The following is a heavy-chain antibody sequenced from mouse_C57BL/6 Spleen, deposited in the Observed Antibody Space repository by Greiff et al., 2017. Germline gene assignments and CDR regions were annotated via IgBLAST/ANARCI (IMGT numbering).Heavy chain of an antibody. V-gene: IGHV1-74*01. CDR2: IHPSDSDT. Sequence: VQLQQPGAELVKPGASVKVSCKASGYTFTSYWMHWVKQRPGQGLEWIGRIHPSDSDTNYNQKFKGKATLTVDKSSSTAYMQLSSLTSEDSAVYYCAILYYGSTYYAMDYWGQGTSVTGSS. D-gene: IGHD1-1*01. CDR3: AILYYGSTYYAMDY. CDR1: GYTFTSYW. J-gene: IGHJ4*01.